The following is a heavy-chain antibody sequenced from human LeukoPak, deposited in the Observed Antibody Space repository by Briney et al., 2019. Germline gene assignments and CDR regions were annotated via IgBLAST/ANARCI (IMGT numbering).Heavy chain of an antibody. V-gene: IGHV4-4*07. Sequence: PSETLSLTCTVSGGSISNYYWSWIRQSAGKGLEWIGRIYSTGSTNYNPSLKSRVTMSVDTSKNQFSLKLSSVTAADTAVYYCARSGNGPYNWNYADYYYMDVWGKGTTVTVSS. CDR2: IYSTGST. D-gene: IGHD1-7*01. J-gene: IGHJ6*03. CDR1: GGSISNYY. CDR3: ARSGNGPYNWNYADYYYMDV.